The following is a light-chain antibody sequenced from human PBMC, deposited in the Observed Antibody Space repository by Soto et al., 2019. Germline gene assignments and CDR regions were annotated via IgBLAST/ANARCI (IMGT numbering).Light chain of an antibody. V-gene: IGLV2-8*01. J-gene: IGLJ1*01. CDR1: SSDVGAHNY. Sequence: QSALTQPPSASGSPGQSLTISCTGTSSDVGAHNYVSWYQQNPGKAPKLMLYDVNKRPSGVPDRFSGSKSGNTASLTVSGLQAEDEADYYCSSYTRFSTYVFGTGTKVTVL. CDR3: SSYTRFSTYV. CDR2: DVN.